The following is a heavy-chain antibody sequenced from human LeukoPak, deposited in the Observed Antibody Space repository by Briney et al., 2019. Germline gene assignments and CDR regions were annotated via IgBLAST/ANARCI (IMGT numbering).Heavy chain of an antibody. CDR3: AREGDGGNSGFAY. CDR1: GFTFSGEN. J-gene: IGHJ4*02. Sequence: PGGSLRLSCAVSGFTFSGENMNWVRQAPGKGREWIAYISSTSDIYYADSLKGRFTISRDNAKNSLYLQMNSLRVDDTAVYYCAREGDGGNSGFAYWGQGTLVTVSS. V-gene: IGHV3-69-1*01. D-gene: IGHD4-23*01. CDR2: ISSTSDI.